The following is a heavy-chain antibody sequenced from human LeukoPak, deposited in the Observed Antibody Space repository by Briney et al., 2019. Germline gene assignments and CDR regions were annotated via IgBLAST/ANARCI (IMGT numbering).Heavy chain of an antibody. V-gene: IGHV3-23*01. CDR3: AKIHSDTTSYY. CDR1: GFTFSYYA. D-gene: IGHD3-9*01. J-gene: IGHJ4*02. CDR2: IGNSGGGT. Sequence: PGGSLRLSCAASGFTFSYYALIWVRQAPGKGLEWVSVIGNSGGGTYYADSVKGRFTISRDNSKSTLYLQMNSLRAEDTAVYYCAKIHSDTTSYYWGQGTLVTVSS.